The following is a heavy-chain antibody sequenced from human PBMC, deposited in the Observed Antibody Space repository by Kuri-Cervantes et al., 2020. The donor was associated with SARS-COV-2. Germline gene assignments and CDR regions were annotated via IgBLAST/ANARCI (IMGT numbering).Heavy chain of an antibody. J-gene: IGHJ4*02. CDR1: GGSISSSSYY. CDR2: IYYSGST. D-gene: IGHD6-13*01. Sequence: SETLSLTCTVSGGSISSSSYYWGWIRQPPGKGLEWIGSIYYSGSTYYNPSLKSRVTISVDTSKNQFSLKLSSVTAADTAVYYCASVYSSSWEVVFDYWGQGTLVTVSS. CDR3: ASVYSSSWEVVFDY. V-gene: IGHV4-39*01.